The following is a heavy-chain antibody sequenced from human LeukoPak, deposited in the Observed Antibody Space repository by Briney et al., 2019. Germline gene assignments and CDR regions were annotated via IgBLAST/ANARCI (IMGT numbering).Heavy chain of an antibody. CDR3: ARGFGGTYYTDRLDF. V-gene: IGHV4-59*01. CDR2: LYYSGST. D-gene: IGHD3/OR15-3a*01. J-gene: IGHJ3*01. Sequence: PSETLSLTCAVSGGSLTGYFWTWIRQAPGKGLEWIGHLYYSGSTYYNPSLESRVSISIDTSKTQFSLELNSVTAADTAVYYCARGFGGTYYTDRLDFWGQGTLVTVSS. CDR1: GGSLTGYF.